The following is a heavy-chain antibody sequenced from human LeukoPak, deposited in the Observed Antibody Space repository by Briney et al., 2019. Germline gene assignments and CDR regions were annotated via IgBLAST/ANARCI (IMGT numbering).Heavy chain of an antibody. J-gene: IGHJ5*02. D-gene: IGHD3-10*01. CDR1: GGSFSGYY. CDR2: INHSGST. Sequence: SETLSLTCAVYGGSFSGYYWSWIRQPPGKGLEWIGEINHSGSTIYNPSLKSRVTISVDTSKNQFSLKLSSVTAADTAVYYCARGTGYYGSSGFDPWGQGTLVTVSS. V-gene: IGHV4-34*01. CDR3: ARGTGYYGSSGFDP.